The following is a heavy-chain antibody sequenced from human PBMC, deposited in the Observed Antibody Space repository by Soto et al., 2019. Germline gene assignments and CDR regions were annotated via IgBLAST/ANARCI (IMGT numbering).Heavy chain of an antibody. CDR2: IYYSGST. CDR3: ASLEGLATISYYFDY. V-gene: IGHV4-39*01. D-gene: IGHD3-9*01. CDR1: GGSVSSSNFY. J-gene: IGHJ4*02. Sequence: QLQLQESGPGLVKPSETLSLTCTVSGGSVSSSNFYWGWVRQSPGKGLEWIGSIYYSGSTYYNPSLESRVTISVDKSKIQFSLKVISVTAADTAVYYCASLEGLATISYYFDYWGQGTLVTVSS.